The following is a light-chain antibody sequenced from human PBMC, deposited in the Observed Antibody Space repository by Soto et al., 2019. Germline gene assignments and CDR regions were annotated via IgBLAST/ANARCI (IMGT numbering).Light chain of an antibody. CDR1: QNINKF. V-gene: IGKV1-39*01. CDR3: QQSYNTPRIT. J-gene: IGKJ4*01. CDR2: GAS. Sequence: DIQLTQSPSSLSASVGDRVTITCRASQNINKFLNWYQQKPGKAPNLLIDGASDLRSWVPSRFSGSGSGTDFALTISSLQPEDFATYYCQQSYNTPRITFGGGTKVEIK.